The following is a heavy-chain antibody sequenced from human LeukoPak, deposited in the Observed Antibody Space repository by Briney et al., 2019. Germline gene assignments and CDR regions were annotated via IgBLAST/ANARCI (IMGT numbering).Heavy chain of an antibody. Sequence: PSETLSLTCTVSGGSISSYYWSWIRQPAGKGLEWIGRIYTSGSTNYNPSLKSRVTMSVDTSKNQFSLKLSSVTAADTAVYYCAREEYCSGGNCYPNNWFDPWGQGTLVTVSS. V-gene: IGHV4-4*07. CDR1: GGSISSYY. CDR2: IYTSGST. CDR3: AREEYCSGGNCYPNNWFDP. D-gene: IGHD2-15*01. J-gene: IGHJ5*02.